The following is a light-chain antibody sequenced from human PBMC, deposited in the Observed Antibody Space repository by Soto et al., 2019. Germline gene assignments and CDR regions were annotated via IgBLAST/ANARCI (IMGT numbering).Light chain of an antibody. J-gene: IGKJ2*01. CDR1: QDISNY. CDR2: DAS. V-gene: IGKV1-33*01. CDR3: QQYDNPPYP. Sequence: DIQMTQSPSSLSASVGDRVTITCQTSQDISNYLSWYQQKPGKAPKLLIYDASNLETGVPSRFSGSGSGTHFTFTISSLQPEDIATYYCQQYDNPPYPFGQGTKVDI.